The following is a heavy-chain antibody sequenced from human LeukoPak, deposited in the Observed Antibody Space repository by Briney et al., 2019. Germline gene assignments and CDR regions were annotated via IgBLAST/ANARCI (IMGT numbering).Heavy chain of an antibody. CDR1: GGTFSSYA. Sequence: SVKVSCKASGGTFSSYAISWVRQAPGQGLEWMGGIIPIFGTANYAQKFQGRVTITADESTSTAYMELSSLRSEDTAVYYCARGVGEYYDGTRAGFDYWGQGTLVTVSS. D-gene: IGHD3-22*01. V-gene: IGHV1-69*13. J-gene: IGHJ4*02. CDR2: IIPIFGTA. CDR3: ARGVGEYYDGTRAGFDY.